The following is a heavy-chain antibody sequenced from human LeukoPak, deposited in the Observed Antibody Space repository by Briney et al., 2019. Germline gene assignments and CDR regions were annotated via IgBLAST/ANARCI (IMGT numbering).Heavy chain of an antibody. CDR1: GFTFSTYW. J-gene: IGHJ4*02. CDR3: IRDLRDHDY. Sequence: GGSLRLSCAASGFTFSTYWMHWVANPPGKGLVWVSRINGDGTQTNYADSVKGRFTVSRDNAKNTLYLQMNSLRADDTAVYFCIRDLRDHDYWGQGALVTVSS. V-gene: IGHV3-74*01. CDR2: INGDGTQT.